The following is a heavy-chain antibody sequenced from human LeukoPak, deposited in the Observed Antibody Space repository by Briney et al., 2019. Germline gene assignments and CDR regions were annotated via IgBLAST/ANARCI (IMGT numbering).Heavy chain of an antibody. J-gene: IGHJ6*02. CDR2: ISGSGGST. V-gene: IGHV3-23*01. CDR3: ARDRGYCSSTSCRNYYYYYGMDV. D-gene: IGHD2-2*01. Sequence: GGSLRLSCAASGFTFSSYAMSWVRQAPGKGLEWVSAISGSGGSTYYADSVKGRFIISRDNSKNTLYLQMNSLRAEDTAVYYCARDRGYCSSTSCRNYYYYYGMDVWGQGTTVTVSS. CDR1: GFTFSSYA.